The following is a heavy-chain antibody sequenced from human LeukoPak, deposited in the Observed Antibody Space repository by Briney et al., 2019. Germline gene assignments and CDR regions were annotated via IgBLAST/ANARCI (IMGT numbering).Heavy chain of an antibody. D-gene: IGHD4-17*01. V-gene: IGHV1-8*01. CDR3: ARVEGAYGDYDFDY. J-gene: IGHJ4*02. CDR1: GYTFTRYD. Sequence: GASVKVSCKASGYTFTRYDINWVRQSTRQGLEWIGWMNPNSGNTGYAQKLQGRVTMTTDTSTSTAYMELRSLRSDDTAVYYCARVEGAYGDYDFDYWGQGTLVTVSS. CDR2: MNPNSGNT.